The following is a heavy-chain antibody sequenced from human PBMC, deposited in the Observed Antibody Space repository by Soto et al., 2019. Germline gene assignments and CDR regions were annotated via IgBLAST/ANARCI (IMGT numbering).Heavy chain of an antibody. CDR2: INTNTGNP. V-gene: IGHV7-4-1*01. CDR1: GYTFTSYA. CDR3: ARDRRPAAPSYYYYYYMDV. D-gene: IGHD2-2*01. Sequence: ASVKVSCKASGYTFTSYAMNWVRQAPGQGLEWMGWINTNTGNPTYAQGFTGRFVFSLDTSVSTAYLQICSLKAEDTAVYYCARDRRPAAPSYYYYYYMDVWGKGTTVTVSS. J-gene: IGHJ6*03.